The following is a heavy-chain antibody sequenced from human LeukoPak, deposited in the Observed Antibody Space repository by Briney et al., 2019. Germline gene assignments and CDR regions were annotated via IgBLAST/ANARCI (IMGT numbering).Heavy chain of an antibody. V-gene: IGHV4-59*01. CDR3: ARVGFYDTLTGYYRSWFDP. D-gene: IGHD3-9*01. J-gene: IGHJ5*02. Sequence: KTSETLSLTCTVSGGSISSYYWSWIRQPPGKGLEWIGYIYYSGSTNYNPSLKSRVTISVGTSKNQFSLRLSSVTAADTAVYYCARVGFYDTLTGYYRSWFDPWGQGTLVTVSS. CDR2: IYYSGST. CDR1: GGSISSYY.